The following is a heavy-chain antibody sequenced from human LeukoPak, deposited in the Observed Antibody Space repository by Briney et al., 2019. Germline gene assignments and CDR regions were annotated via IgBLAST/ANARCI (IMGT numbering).Heavy chain of an antibody. Sequence: GGSLRLSCAASGFTFSSYGMHWVRQAPSKGLEWVAVISYDGSNKYYADSVKGRFTISRDNSKNTLYLQMNSLRAEDTAVYYCAKANDILTGPFDYWGQGTLVTVSS. V-gene: IGHV3-30*18. CDR3: AKANDILTGPFDY. D-gene: IGHD3-9*01. CDR2: ISYDGSNK. CDR1: GFTFSSYG. J-gene: IGHJ4*02.